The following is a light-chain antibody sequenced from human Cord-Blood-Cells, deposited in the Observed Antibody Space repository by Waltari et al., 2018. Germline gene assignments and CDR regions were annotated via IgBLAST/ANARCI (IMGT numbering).Light chain of an antibody. CDR1: QSVLYSSNNKNY. CDR3: QQYYSTPFT. Sequence: DIVMTQSPDSLAVSLGERATINCKSSQSVLYSSNNKNYLAWYQQKPGQPPKLLIYWASTRESGVPDRFSGRGYGTDFTLTNSSLQAEDGAVYYCQQYYSTPFTFGPGTKVDIK. CDR2: WAS. J-gene: IGKJ3*01. V-gene: IGKV4-1*01.